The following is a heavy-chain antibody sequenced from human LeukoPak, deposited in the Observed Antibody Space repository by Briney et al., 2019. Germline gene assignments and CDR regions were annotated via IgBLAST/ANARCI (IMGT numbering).Heavy chain of an antibody. CDR3: AKDLRRGSYYPGSDY. V-gene: IGHV3-23*01. CDR2: ISGSGGST. D-gene: IGHD1-26*01. CDR1: GFTFSSYA. Sequence: GGSLRLSCAASGFTFSSYAMSWVRQAPGKGLEWVSAISGSGGSTYYAASVKGRFTISRDTSKNPLYLQMTSLRGEDTAVYYCAKDLRRGSYYPGSDYWGQGTLVTVSS. J-gene: IGHJ4*02.